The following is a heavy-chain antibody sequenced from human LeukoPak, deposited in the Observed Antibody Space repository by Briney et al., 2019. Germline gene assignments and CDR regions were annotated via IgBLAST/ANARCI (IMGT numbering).Heavy chain of an antibody. J-gene: IGHJ4*02. CDR3: ARQHTAWYVDY. D-gene: IGHD1-1*01. Sequence: GGSLRLSCAASGFSFSNYGMSWVRQAPGKGLEWVSGVSASGASTYSEDSVKGRFIISRGNSKNTVFLQMNSLRAEDTAVYYCARQHTAWYVDYWGQGILVTVSS. CDR1: GFSFSNYG. V-gene: IGHV3-23*01. CDR2: VSASGAST.